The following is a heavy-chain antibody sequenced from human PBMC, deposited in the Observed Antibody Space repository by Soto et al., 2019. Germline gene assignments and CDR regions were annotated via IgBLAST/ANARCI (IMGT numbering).Heavy chain of an antibody. CDR2: IAVGSGYT. Sequence: SGQVSCKVSGFTFPSSAFQWVRQARGQRLEWIGWIAVGSGYTNDAQRFQDRVTLPRDMSTATTYMELSRLTSEDTAIYYCAADATAWQQMVPSDYWGQGTLVTVSS. CDR1: GFTFPSSA. V-gene: IGHV1-58*01. D-gene: IGHD2-8*01. J-gene: IGHJ4*02. CDR3: AADATAWQQMVPSDY.